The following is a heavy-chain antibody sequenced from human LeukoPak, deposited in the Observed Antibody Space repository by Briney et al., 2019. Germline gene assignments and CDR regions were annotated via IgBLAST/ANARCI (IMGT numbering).Heavy chain of an antibody. CDR2: ISYDGSNK. CDR3: ARDQPRSLRYFDFRHYYYYGMDV. V-gene: IGHV3-30*03. Sequence: GGSLRLSCAASGFTFSSYGMHWVRQAPGKGLEWVAVISYDGSNKYYADSVKGRFTISRDNSKNTLYLQMNSLRAEDTAVYYCARDQPRSLRYFDFRHYYYYGMDVWGQGTTVTVSS. CDR1: GFTFSSYG. D-gene: IGHD3-9*01. J-gene: IGHJ6*02.